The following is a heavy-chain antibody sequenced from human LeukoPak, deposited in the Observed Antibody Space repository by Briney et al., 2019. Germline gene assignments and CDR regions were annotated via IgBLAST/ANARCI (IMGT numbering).Heavy chain of an antibody. D-gene: IGHD3-22*01. J-gene: IGHJ4*02. V-gene: IGHV3-30*02. CDR3: AKFQSYYYDSSGYYRDY. CDR1: GFTFSDYW. Sequence: PGGSLRLSCAASGFTFSDYWMSWVRQAPGKGLEWVAFIRYDGSNKYYADSVKGRFTISRDNSKNTLYLQMNSLRAEDTAVYYCAKFQSYYYDSSGYYRDYWGQGTLVTVSS. CDR2: IRYDGSNK.